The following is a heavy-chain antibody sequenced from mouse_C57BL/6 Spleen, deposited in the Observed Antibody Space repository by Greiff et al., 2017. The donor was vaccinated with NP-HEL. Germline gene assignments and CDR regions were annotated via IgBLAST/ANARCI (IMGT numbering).Heavy chain of an antibody. CDR2: IDPSDSYT. CDR1: GYTFTSYW. CDR3: AYGSSCWGYAMDY. J-gene: IGHJ4*01. Sequence: VQLQQPGAELVRPGTSVKLSCKASGYTFTSYWMHWVQQRPGQGLEWIGVIDPSDSYTNYNQKFKGKATLTVDTSSSTAYMQLSSLTSEDSAVYYCAYGSSCWGYAMDYWGQGTSVTVSS. V-gene: IGHV1-59*01. D-gene: IGHD1-1*01.